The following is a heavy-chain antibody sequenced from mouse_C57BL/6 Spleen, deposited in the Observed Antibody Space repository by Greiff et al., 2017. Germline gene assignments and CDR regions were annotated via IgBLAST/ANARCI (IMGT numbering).Heavy chain of an antibody. J-gene: IGHJ1*03. Sequence: VQLQQPGAELVMPGASVKLSCKASGYTFTSYWMHWVKQRPGQGLEWIGEIDPSDSYTNYNQKFKGKSTLTVDKSSSTAYMQLSSLTSEDSAVYYCARRDTTVVRYFDVWGTGTTVTVSS. CDR3: ARRDTTVVRYFDV. D-gene: IGHD1-1*01. CDR2: IDPSDSYT. CDR1: GYTFTSYW. V-gene: IGHV1-69*01.